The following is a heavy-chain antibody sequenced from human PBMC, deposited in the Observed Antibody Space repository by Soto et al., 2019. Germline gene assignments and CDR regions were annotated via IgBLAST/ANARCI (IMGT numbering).Heavy chain of an antibody. CDR2: ISAYNGNT. V-gene: IGHV1-18*01. D-gene: IGHD3-22*01. CDR3: ARDSGDSSGYYPIDY. J-gene: IGHJ4*02. Sequence: QVQLVQSGAEVKKPGASVKVSCKASGYTFTSYGITWVRQAPGQGLEWMGWISAYNGNTNYAQKLQGRVTMTTDTATSTAYRELRGLRSDDTAVYYCARDSGDSSGYYPIDYWGQGTLVTVSS. CDR1: GYTFTSYG.